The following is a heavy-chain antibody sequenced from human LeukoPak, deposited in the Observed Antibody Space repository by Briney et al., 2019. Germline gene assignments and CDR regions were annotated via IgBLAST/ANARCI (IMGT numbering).Heavy chain of an antibody. CDR3: ARGPAYCGGDCYST. J-gene: IGHJ5*02. CDR2: INHSGST. V-gene: IGHV4-34*01. D-gene: IGHD2-21*02. Sequence: PSETLSLTCAVYGGSFSGYYWSWIRQPPGKGLEWIGEINHSGSTNYNPSLKSRVTISVDTSKNQFSLKLSSVTAADTAVYYCARGPAYCGGDCYSTWGQGTLVTVSS. CDR1: GGSFSGYY.